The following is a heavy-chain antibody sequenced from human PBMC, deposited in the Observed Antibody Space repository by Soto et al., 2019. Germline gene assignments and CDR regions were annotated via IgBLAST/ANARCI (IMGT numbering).Heavy chain of an antibody. CDR2: INHSGST. J-gene: IGHJ5*02. D-gene: IGHD2-2*01. CDR3: ARMDEADCSSTSCPGFDP. V-gene: IGHV4-39*07. CDR1: GGSISSSSYY. Sequence: SETLSLTCTVSGGSISSSSYYWGWIRQPPGKGLEWIGEINHSGSTNYNPSLKSRVTISVDTSKNQFSLKLSSVTAADTAVYYCARMDEADCSSTSCPGFDPWGQGTLVTVSS.